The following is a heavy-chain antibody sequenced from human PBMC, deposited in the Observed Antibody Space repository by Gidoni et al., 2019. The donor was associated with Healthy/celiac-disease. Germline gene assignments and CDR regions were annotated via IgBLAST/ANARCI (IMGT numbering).Heavy chain of an antibody. CDR1: GFTFSSYA. J-gene: IGHJ4*02. Sequence: EVQLVAYGGGLVQRGGSLRLYCSASGFTFSSYAVTWVRQGTGKGLEDVSAISSNGGSTYYAESVKGRFTISRDNSKNTLYLQMSSLRAEDTAVYYCVKDRVFDYWGQGTLVTVSS. V-gene: IGHV3-64D*06. CDR2: ISSNGGST. CDR3: VKDRVFDY.